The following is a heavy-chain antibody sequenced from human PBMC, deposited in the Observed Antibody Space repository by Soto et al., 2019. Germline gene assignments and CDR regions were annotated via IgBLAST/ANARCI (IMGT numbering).Heavy chain of an antibody. CDR1: GFTFSNFA. J-gene: IGHJ4*02. V-gene: IGHV3-23*01. Sequence: EAHLLESGGDLVPPGGALRLSCAASGFTFSNFAMTWVRQAPGKGLEWVASITGSGDRTYLADSVKGRFTVSRDNSKNTLNLQMNSLRVEDTALYYCAKGRVPAAMSNRHFDSWGQGTLVTVSS. CDR3: AKGRVPAAMSNRHFDS. D-gene: IGHD2-2*01. CDR2: ITGSGDRT.